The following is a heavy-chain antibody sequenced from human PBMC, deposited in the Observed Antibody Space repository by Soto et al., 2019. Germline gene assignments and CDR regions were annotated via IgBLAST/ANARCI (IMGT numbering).Heavy chain of an antibody. V-gene: IGHV4-4*02. Sequence: SETLSLTCIVSGGSVSSSNWGSWVRQPPGKGLEWIGEIYHSGSTTYNPSLNSRATISVDKSENQFSLRLKSVTAADTAVYYCASVGSDYDNSGYYLPWGPGTLVTVSS. CDR1: GGSVSSSNW. CDR3: ASVGSDYDNSGYYLP. J-gene: IGHJ5*02. D-gene: IGHD3-22*01. CDR2: IYHSGST.